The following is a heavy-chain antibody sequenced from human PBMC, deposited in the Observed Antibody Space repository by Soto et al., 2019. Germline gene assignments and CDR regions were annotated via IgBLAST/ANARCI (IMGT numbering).Heavy chain of an antibody. CDR3: ARVRGYSSSPESNWFDP. CDR1: GGSISSYY. J-gene: IGHJ5*02. D-gene: IGHD6-13*01. V-gene: IGHV4-59*01. CDR2: IYYSGST. Sequence: SETLSLTCTVSGGSISSYYWSWIRQPPGKGLEWIGYIYYSGSTNYNPSLKRRVTISVDTSKNQFSLKLSSVTAADTAVYYCARVRGYSSSPESNWFDPWGQGTLVTVSS.